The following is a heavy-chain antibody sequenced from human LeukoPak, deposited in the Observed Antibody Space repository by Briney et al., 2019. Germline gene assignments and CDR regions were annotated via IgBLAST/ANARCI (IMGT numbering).Heavy chain of an antibody. V-gene: IGHV1-69*06. CDR3: ARDRSIMITFGGVIGDAFDI. CDR1: GGTFNSYA. D-gene: IGHD3-16*02. J-gene: IGHJ3*02. CDR2: IIPIFGTA. Sequence: SVKVSCKASGGTFNSYAISWVRQAPGQGLEWMGGIIPIFGTANYAQKFQGRVTITADKSTSTAYMELSSLRSEDTAVYYCARDRSIMITFGGVIGDAFDIWGQGTMVTVSS.